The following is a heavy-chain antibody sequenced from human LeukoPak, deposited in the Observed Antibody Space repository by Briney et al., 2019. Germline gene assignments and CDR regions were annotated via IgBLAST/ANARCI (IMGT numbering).Heavy chain of an antibody. Sequence: SETLSLTCTVSGGSISSYYWSWIRQPPGKGLAWIGYIYYSGSINYNPSLKSRVTISVDTSKNQFSLKLSSVTAADTAVYYCARCIRYSSGWYFDYWGQGTLVTVSS. J-gene: IGHJ4*02. V-gene: IGHV4-59*01. CDR2: IYYSGSI. CDR1: GGSISSYY. CDR3: ARCIRYSSGWYFDY. D-gene: IGHD6-19*01.